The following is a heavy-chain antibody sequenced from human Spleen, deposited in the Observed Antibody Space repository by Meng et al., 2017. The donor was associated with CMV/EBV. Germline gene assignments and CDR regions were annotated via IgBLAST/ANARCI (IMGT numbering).Heavy chain of an antibody. CDR3: ARESLTGTRSY. V-gene: IGHV3-66*01. D-gene: IGHD1-1*01. Sequence: VQCGEFGGGVARSGGALGHARSGSGFSGMSHPVSWVRQAPGKGLEWVAVIYSGGSTYYGDSVKGRFTVSRDNSKNTRYLQMNRLRAEDTAVYYCARESLTGTRSYWGQGALVTVSS. CDR2: IYSGGST. J-gene: IGHJ4*02. CDR1: GFSGMSHP.